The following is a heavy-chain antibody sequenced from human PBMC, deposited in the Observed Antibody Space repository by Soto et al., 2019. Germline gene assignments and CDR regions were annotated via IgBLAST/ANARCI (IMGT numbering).Heavy chain of an antibody. J-gene: IGHJ5*02. CDR1: GDSVSSNSAA. CDR3: ARAPSLDSIAAAGTKWFDP. CDR2: TYYRSKWYN. Sequence: QVQLQQSGPGLVKPSQTLSLTCAISGDSVSSNSAAWNWIRQSPSRGLEWLGRTYYRSKWYNDYAVSVKSRITIKPDTSKIQLSLQLSSVTPEDTAVYYCARAPSLDSIAAAGTKWFDPWGQGTLVTVSS. D-gene: IGHD6-13*01. V-gene: IGHV6-1*01.